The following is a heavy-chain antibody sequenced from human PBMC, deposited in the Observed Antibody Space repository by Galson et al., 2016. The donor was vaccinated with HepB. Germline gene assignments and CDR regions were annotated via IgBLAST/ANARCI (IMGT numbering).Heavy chain of an antibody. D-gene: IGHD6-19*01. Sequence: SLRLSCAASGFGFINYAMSWVRQAPGKGLEWVSTISGSGVITYYADSVKGRFTIPRDDSKNTLYLQMDSLRAEDTAIYYCAKGGIAVAAPPGYWGQGTLVAVSS. V-gene: IGHV3-23*01. J-gene: IGHJ4*02. CDR1: GFGFINYA. CDR2: ISGSGVIT. CDR3: AKGGIAVAAPPGY.